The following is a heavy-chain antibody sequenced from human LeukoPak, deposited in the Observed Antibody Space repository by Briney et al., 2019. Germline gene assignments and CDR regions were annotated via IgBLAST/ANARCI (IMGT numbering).Heavy chain of an antibody. V-gene: IGHV5-51*01. J-gene: IGHJ4*02. CDR2: IYPGDSDT. CDR1: GYSFTSYW. Sequence: GESLKISCKGSGYSFTSYWIGWVRQMPGKGLEWMGIIYPGDSDTRYRPTFQGQVTISADKSISTAYLQWSSLKASDTAMYYCARQRYDFWSGYRYADYWGQGTLVTVSS. CDR3: ARQRYDFWSGYRYADY. D-gene: IGHD3-3*01.